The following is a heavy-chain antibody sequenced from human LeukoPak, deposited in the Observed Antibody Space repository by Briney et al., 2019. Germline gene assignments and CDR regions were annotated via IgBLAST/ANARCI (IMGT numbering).Heavy chain of an antibody. CDR1: GFTFSSYA. Sequence: GGSLRLSCAASGFTFSSYAMHWVRQGPGKGLEWVAVISYDGSNKYYADSVKGRFTISRDNSKNTLYLQMNGLSVEDTAIYYCAERSYGDYYYGMDVWGQGTTVTVSS. CDR3: AERSYGDYYYGMDV. J-gene: IGHJ6*02. V-gene: IGHV3-30-3*01. D-gene: IGHD4-17*01. CDR2: ISYDGSNK.